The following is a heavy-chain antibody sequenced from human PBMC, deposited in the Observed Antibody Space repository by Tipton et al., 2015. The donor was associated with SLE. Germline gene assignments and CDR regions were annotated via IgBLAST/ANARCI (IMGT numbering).Heavy chain of an antibody. CDR2: IKGDGTTT. J-gene: IGHJ4*02. CDR3: ARDENGDYDFDY. Sequence: SLRLSCAAYAFTLSDYWMHWVRQAPGKGLVWVARIKGDGTTTAYADSVKGRFTISRDNARSSVYLQMNSLRVEDTAVYYCARDENGDYDFDYWGLGTLVTVSS. V-gene: IGHV3-74*03. D-gene: IGHD4-17*01. CDR1: AFTLSDYW.